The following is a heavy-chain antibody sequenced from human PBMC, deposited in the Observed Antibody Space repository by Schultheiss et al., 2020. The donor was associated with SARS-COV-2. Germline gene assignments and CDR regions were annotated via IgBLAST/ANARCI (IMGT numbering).Heavy chain of an antibody. CDR3: AKDQDILTGYYFGS. CDR2: IWYDGSNK. V-gene: IGHV3-30*02. CDR1: GFTFSSYG. D-gene: IGHD3-9*01. Sequence: GESLKISCAASGFTFSSYGMHWVRQAPGKGLEWVAVIWYDGSNKYYADSVKGRFTISRDNSKNTLYLQMNSLRAEDTAVYYCAKDQDILTGYYFGSWGQGTLVTVSS. J-gene: IGHJ4*02.